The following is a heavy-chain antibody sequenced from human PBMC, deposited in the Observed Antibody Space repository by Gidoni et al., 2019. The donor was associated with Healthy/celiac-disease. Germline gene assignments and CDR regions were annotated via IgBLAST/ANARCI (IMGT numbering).Heavy chain of an antibody. D-gene: IGHD3-16*01. J-gene: IGHJ5*02. Sequence: EVQLVASGGGWVQPGGSLRPSCAPPGFTFSSYWMSWVRQAPGTGLEWVANIKQDGSEKYYVDSVKGRFTITRDNAKNSLYLQMNSLRAEDTAVYYCARGGDTFDPWGQGTLVTVSS. V-gene: IGHV3-7*01. CDR2: IKQDGSEK. CDR1: GFTFSSYW. CDR3: ARGGDTFDP.